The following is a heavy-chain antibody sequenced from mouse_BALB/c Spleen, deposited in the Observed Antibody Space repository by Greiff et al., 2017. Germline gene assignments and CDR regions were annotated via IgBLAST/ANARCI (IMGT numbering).Heavy chain of an antibody. CDR3: ARDYGRAWFAY. CDR2: ISYSGST. D-gene: IGHD1-1*01. Sequence: DVQLQESGPGLVKPSQSLSLTCTVTGYSITSDYAWNWIRQFPGNKLEWMGYISYSGSTSYNPSLKSRISITRDTSKTQFFLQLNSVTTEDTATYYCARDYGRAWFAYWGQGTLVTVSA. CDR1: GYSITSDYA. J-gene: IGHJ3*01. V-gene: IGHV3-2*02.